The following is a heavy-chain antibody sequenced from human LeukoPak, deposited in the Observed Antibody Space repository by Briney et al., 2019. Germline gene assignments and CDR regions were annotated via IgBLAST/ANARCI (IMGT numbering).Heavy chain of an antibody. V-gene: IGHV1-18*01. CDR3: ARDHSAYVQNWFDP. CDR1: GYTFTSYG. CDR2: ISAYNGNT. D-gene: IGHD5-12*01. Sequence: GASVKVSCRASGYTFTSYGISWVRQAPGQGPEWLGWISAYNGNTNYEQKLQGRVTLTTYTATTAAYMELRSLRSDDTAVYYCARDHSAYVQNWFDPWGQGTLVTVSS. J-gene: IGHJ5*02.